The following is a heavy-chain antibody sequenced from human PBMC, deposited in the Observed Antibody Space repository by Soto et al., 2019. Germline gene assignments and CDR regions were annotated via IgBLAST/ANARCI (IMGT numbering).Heavy chain of an antibody. Sequence: GGSLRLSCTASGFTFGDYAMSWFRQAPGKGLEWVGFIRSKAYGGTTEYAASVKGRFTISRDDSKSIAYLQMNSLKTEDTAVYYCTREEDYYDSSGLQFDYWGQGTLVTVSS. CDR3: TREEDYYDSSGLQFDY. CDR2: IRSKAYGGTT. J-gene: IGHJ4*02. V-gene: IGHV3-49*03. CDR1: GFTFGDYA. D-gene: IGHD3-22*01.